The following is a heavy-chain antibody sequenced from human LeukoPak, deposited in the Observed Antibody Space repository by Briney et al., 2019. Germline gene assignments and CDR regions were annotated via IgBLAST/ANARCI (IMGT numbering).Heavy chain of an antibody. D-gene: IGHD1-26*01. V-gene: IGHV3-74*01. CDR3: ARGPAANSGNYYVGDY. CDR2: INTEGGTT. CDR1: ELTFSNYW. J-gene: IGHJ4*02. Sequence: GGSLRLSCAASELTFSNYWLHWVRQAQATGQVWVSRINTEGGTTSYADSVEGRFTISRDNAKNTLYLEMNSLGAEDTAVYYCARGPAANSGNYYVGDYWGQGTLVTVSS.